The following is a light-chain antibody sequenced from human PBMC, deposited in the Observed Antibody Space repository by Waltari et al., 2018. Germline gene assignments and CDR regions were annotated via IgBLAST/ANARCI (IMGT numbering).Light chain of an antibody. CDR3: GTWDSSLSGAV. V-gene: IGLV1-51*02. CDR2: ENS. CDR1: RSNIGTHY. J-gene: IGLJ7*01. Sequence: QSVLTQPPSVSAAPGQRVTISCPGGRSNIGTHYVSWYRQFPGTAPKLLIYENSERPSGIPGRFSGSKSGTSATLDITGLQAGDEADYYCGTWDSSLSGAVFGGGTHLTVL.